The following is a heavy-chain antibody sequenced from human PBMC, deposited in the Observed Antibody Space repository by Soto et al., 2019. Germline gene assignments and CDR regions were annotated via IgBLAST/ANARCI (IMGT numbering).Heavy chain of an antibody. Sequence: ASVKLSCKDSGGTISRNSITWVRQAPGHGLEWIGRIIPIFGIASYAQKFQGRVTITADESTSTAYMELSSLRSDDTAVYYCAREDRDRETGLVPAAIDGMDVWGQGTTVTVSS. J-gene: IGHJ6*02. CDR2: IIPIFGIA. D-gene: IGHD2-2*01. V-gene: IGHV1-69*13. CDR1: GGTISRNS. CDR3: AREDRDRETGLVPAAIDGMDV.